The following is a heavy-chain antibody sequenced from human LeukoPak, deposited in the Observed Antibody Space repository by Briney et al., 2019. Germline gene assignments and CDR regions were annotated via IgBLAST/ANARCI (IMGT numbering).Heavy chain of an antibody. J-gene: IGHJ4*02. CDR1: GFTFSSYS. CDR3: ARAYSSGPQVDY. D-gene: IGHD6-19*01. CDR2: ISSSSSYI. V-gene: IGHV3-21*01. Sequence: GSLRLSCAASGFTFSSYSMNWVRQAPGKGLEWVSSISSSSSYIYYADSVKGRFTISRDNAKNSLYLQMNSLRAEDTAVYYCARAYSSGPQVDYWGQGTLVTVSS.